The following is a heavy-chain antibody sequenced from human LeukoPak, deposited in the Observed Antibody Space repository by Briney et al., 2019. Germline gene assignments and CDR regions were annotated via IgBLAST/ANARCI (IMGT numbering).Heavy chain of an antibody. J-gene: IGHJ5*02. CDR1: GYTFTSYD. CDR3: ARKRSSNNWFDP. V-gene: IGHV1-8*01. D-gene: IGHD6-13*01. CDR2: MNPNGGNT. Sequence: ASVKVSCKVSGYTFTSYDINWVRQATGQGLEWMGWMNPNGGNTGYAQKFQGRVTMTRNTSISTAYMELSSLRSEDTAVYYCARKRSSNNWFDPWGQGTLVTVSS.